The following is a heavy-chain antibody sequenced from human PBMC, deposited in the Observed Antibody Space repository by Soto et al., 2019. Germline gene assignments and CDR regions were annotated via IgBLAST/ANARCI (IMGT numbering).Heavy chain of an antibody. CDR3: VAHSSSETYYFDY. Sequence: GGSLRLSCSASGFTFSSYAMHWVRQAPGKGLEYVSAISSNGGSTYYADSVKGRFTISRDNSKNTLYLQMSSLRAEDTAVYYCVAHSSSETYYFDYWGQGTLVTVSS. D-gene: IGHD6-6*01. CDR2: ISSNGGST. J-gene: IGHJ4*02. V-gene: IGHV3-64D*08. CDR1: GFTFSSYA.